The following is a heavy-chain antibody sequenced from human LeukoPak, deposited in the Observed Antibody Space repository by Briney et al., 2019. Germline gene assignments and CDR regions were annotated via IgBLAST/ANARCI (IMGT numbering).Heavy chain of an antibody. J-gene: IGHJ5*02. CDR3: AKMYQRHNWSDP. Sequence: GGSLRLSCAASGFTFSSYAMSWVRQAPGKGLDWVSAISGSGGSTYYADSVKGRFTISRDNSKNTLYLQMNSLRAEDTAVYYCAKMYQRHNWSDPWGQGTLVTVSS. V-gene: IGHV3-23*01. CDR2: ISGSGGST. CDR1: GFTFSSYA. D-gene: IGHD2-2*01.